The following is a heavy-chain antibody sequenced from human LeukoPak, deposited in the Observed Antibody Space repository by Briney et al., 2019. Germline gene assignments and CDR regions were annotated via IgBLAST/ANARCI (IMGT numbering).Heavy chain of an antibody. V-gene: IGHV4-59*08. D-gene: IGHD6-13*01. CDR1: GGSISSYY. CDR3: ARGHRSSSWSYFDY. CDR2: IYYSGST. J-gene: IGHJ4*02. Sequence: SETLSLTCTVSGGSISSYYWSWIRQPPGKGLEWIGYIYYSGSTNYNPSLKSRVTISVDTSKNQFSLKLSSVTAAVTAVYYCARGHRSSSWSYFDYWGQGTLVTVSS.